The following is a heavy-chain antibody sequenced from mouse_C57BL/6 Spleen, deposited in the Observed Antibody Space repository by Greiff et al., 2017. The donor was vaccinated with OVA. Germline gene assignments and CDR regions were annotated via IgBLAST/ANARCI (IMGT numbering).Heavy chain of an antibody. CDR1: GFTFSSYA. Sequence: DVHLVESGGGLVKPGGSLKLSCAASGFTFSSYAMSWVRQTPEKRLEWVATISDGGSYTYYPDNVKGRFTISRDNAKNNLYLQMSHLKSEDTAMYYCARDYYGNLYYAMDYWGQGTSVTVSS. J-gene: IGHJ4*01. D-gene: IGHD2-1*01. CDR2: ISDGGSYT. CDR3: ARDYYGNLYYAMDY. V-gene: IGHV5-4*01.